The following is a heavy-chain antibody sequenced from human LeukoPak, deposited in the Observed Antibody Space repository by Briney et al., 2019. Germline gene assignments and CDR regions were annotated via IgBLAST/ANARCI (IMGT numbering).Heavy chain of an antibody. V-gene: IGHV3-73*01. J-gene: IGHJ4*02. CDR3: TSLYCSGGSCYVDY. CDR1: GFTFSGSA. Sequence: GGSLKLSCAASGFTFSGSAMHWVRQASGKGLEWVGRLRHKANSCATVYAASVKGRFTISRDDSKNTAYLQMNSLKTEDTAVYYCTSLYCSGGSCYVDYWGQGTLVTVSS. CDR2: LRHKANSCAT. D-gene: IGHD2-15*01.